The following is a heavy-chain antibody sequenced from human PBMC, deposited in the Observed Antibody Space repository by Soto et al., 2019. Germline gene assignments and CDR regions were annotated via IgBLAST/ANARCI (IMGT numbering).Heavy chain of an antibody. J-gene: IGHJ4*02. CDR2: IFYSGST. CDR3: ARAQAHHITGTYYFDY. V-gene: IGHV4-61*01. D-gene: IGHD1-20*01. CDR1: GGSVSSGRYY. Sequence: PSETLSLTCTVSGGSVSSGRYYWSWIRQPPGKGLEWIGYIFYSGSTNHDPSLKSRVTISSDTSKNQFSPKLTSVTAADTAVYYCARAQAHHITGTYYFDYWGQGTLVTSPQ.